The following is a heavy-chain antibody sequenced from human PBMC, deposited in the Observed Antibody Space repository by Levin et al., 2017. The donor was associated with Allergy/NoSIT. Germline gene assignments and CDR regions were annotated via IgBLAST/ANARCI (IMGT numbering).Heavy chain of an antibody. D-gene: IGHD2-2*01. J-gene: IGHJ5*02. Sequence: PGESLKISCKASGYTFESYWIAWVRQVPGKGLEWMGFIFPGDSDTKYSPSFQGHVTMSADKSISTVYLQWSGLKASDTAMYYCARHSVPAGMYNWFDPWGQGTLVTVSS. V-gene: IGHV5-51*01. CDR1: GYTFESYW. CDR3: ARHSVPAGMYNWFDP. CDR2: IFPGDSDT.